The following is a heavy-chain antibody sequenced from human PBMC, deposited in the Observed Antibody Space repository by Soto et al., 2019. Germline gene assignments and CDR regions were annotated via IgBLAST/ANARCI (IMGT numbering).Heavy chain of an antibody. D-gene: IGHD3-3*02. Sequence: PSETLSLTCTVSSGSISTFYWSWIRQPPGKGLEWIGYIHYSGSSNYNPSLKSRVTISIDTSKSQFSLKLSSVTAADTAVYYCAGIKNPYYFDYWGQGTLVTVSS. J-gene: IGHJ4*02. CDR1: SGSISTFY. CDR3: AGIKNPYYFDY. V-gene: IGHV4-59*01. CDR2: IHYSGSS.